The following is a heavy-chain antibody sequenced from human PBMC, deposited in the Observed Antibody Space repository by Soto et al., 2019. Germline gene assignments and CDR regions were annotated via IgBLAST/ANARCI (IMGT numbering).Heavy chain of an antibody. Sequence: SETLSLTCTVSGGSISSGDYYWSWIHQPPGKGLEWIGYIYYSGSTYYNPSLKSRVTISVDTSKNQFSLKLSSVTAADTAVYYCARGIGDYGDYYYYGMDVWGQGTTVTVSS. CDR3: ARGIGDYGDYYYYGMDV. CDR1: GGSISSGDYY. D-gene: IGHD4-17*01. J-gene: IGHJ6*02. CDR2: IYYSGST. V-gene: IGHV4-30-4*01.